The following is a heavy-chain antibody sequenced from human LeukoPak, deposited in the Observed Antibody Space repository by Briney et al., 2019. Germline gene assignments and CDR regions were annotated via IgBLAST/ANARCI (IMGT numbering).Heavy chain of an antibody. V-gene: IGHV3-30-3*01. D-gene: IGHD1-26*01. J-gene: IGHJ3*02. CDR1: GFTFSRYA. CDR2: ISYDGSNE. CDR3: ARAYSGSSDDAFDI. Sequence: GRSLRLSCAASGFTFSRYAVHWVRQAPGKGLEWVAVISYDGSNEYYADSVKGRFTISRDSSENTLYLQMNSLRVEDTAVYYCARAYSGSSDDAFDIWGQGTMVTVSS.